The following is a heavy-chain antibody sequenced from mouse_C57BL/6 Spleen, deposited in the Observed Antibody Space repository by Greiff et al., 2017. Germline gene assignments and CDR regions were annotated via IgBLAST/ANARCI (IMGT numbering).Heavy chain of an antibody. J-gene: IGHJ4*01. CDR3: ARIDYDAGAMDY. CDR2: IDPEDGET. D-gene: IGHD2-4*01. V-gene: IGHV14-2*01. CDR1: GFNIKDYY. Sequence: VQLQQSGAELVKPGASVKLSCTASGFNIKDYYMPWVKQRTEQGLEWIGRIDPEDGETKYAPKFQGKATLTADTASNTAYLQLSSLTSEDTAVYYCARIDYDAGAMDYWGQGTSVTVSS.